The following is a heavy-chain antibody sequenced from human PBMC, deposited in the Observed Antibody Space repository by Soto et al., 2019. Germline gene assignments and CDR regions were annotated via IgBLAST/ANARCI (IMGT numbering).Heavy chain of an antibody. Sequence: EVQLVESGGGLVQPGGSLRLSCAASGFTVSSNYMSWVRQAPGKGLEWVSVIYSGGSTYYADSVKGRFTISRHNSKNTLYLQMNSLRAEDTAVYYCARDGQASGMHYYYYGMDVWGQGTTVTVSS. CDR1: GFTVSSNY. V-gene: IGHV3-53*04. J-gene: IGHJ6*02. D-gene: IGHD3-10*01. CDR3: ARDGQASGMHYYYYGMDV. CDR2: IYSGGST.